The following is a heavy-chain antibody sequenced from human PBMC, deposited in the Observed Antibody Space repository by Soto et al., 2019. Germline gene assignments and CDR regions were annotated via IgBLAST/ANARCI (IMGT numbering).Heavy chain of an antibody. Sequence: GASVKVSCKASGYTFTSYGISWVRQAPGQGLEWMGWISAYNGNTNYAQKLQGRVTMTTDTSTSTAYMELRSLRSDDTAVYYCARDRVAAVVLRFLEWLQYYGMDVWGQGTTVTSP. D-gene: IGHD3-3*01. CDR3: ARDRVAAVVLRFLEWLQYYGMDV. V-gene: IGHV1-18*04. CDR2: ISAYNGNT. CDR1: GYTFTSYG. J-gene: IGHJ6*02.